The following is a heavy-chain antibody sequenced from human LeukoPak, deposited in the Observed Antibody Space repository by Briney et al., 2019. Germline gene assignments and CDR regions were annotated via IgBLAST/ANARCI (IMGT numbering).Heavy chain of an antibody. J-gene: IGHJ4*02. CDR2: LPPDGSYQ. Sequence: GGSLRLSCAASGFTFSDYTMQWVRQAPGKGLEWVALLPPDGSYQYYADSLKGRFTISRDNFKNALYLQMNSLRLEDTAVYYCARGLHGRSWYGAHWGQGTLLSVSS. CDR3: ARGLHGRSWYGAH. CDR1: GFTFSDYT. D-gene: IGHD6-13*01. V-gene: IGHV3-30*04.